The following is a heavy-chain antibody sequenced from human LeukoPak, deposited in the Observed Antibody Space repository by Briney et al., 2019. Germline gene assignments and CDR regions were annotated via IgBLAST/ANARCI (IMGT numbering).Heavy chain of an antibody. CDR2: INSDGSIT. CDR3: AREPSSWYVDY. V-gene: IGHV3-74*01. CDR1: GFTFSSAW. Sequence: GGSLRLSCAASGFTFSSAWMHWVRHAPGKGLVWVSRINSDGSITIHADSVKGRFTISRDNAKNTLYLQMSSLRVEDTAVYFCAREPSSWYVDYWGQGTLVTVSS. D-gene: IGHD6-13*01. J-gene: IGHJ4*02.